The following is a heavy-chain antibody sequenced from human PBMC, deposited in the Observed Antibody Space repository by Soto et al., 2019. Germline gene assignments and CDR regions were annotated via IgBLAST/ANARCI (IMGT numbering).Heavy chain of an antibody. CDR3: AKDFGAWSDS. CDR2: ISYDGGDF. J-gene: IGHJ5*01. V-gene: IGHV3-30*18. D-gene: IGHD3-10*01. CDR1: GFAFSTYG. Sequence: GGSLRLSCAASGFAFSTYGMHWVRQAPGKGLEWVALISYDGGDFYYADSVKGRFTISRDNSKHTLSLQMDSLRVEDTAVYYCAKDFGAWSDSWGQGTRGTVS.